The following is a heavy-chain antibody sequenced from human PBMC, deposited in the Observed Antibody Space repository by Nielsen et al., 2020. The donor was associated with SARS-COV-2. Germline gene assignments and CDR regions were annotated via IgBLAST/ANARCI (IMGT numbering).Heavy chain of an antibody. J-gene: IGHJ4*02. CDR2: INPNSGGT. Sequence: ASVKVSCKASVYTFTGYYMHWVRQAPGQGLEWMGRINPNSGGTNYAQKFQGRVTMTRDTSISTAYMELSRLRSDDTAVYYCARVLYYGSGSYYFDYWGQGTLVTVSS. CDR3: ARVLYYGSGSYYFDY. D-gene: IGHD3-10*01. V-gene: IGHV1-2*06. CDR1: VYTFTGYY.